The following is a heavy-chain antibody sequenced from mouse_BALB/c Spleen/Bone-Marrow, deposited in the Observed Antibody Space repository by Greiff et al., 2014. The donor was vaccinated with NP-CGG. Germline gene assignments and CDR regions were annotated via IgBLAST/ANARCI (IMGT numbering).Heavy chain of an antibody. CDR2: ISSGSSTI. V-gene: IGHV5-17*02. CDR3: ARSYYGSSYYFDY. CDR1: GFTFSSFG. J-gene: IGHJ2*01. Sequence: DVKLVKSGGGLVQPGGSRKLSCAASGFTFSSFGMHWVRQAPEKGLEWVAYISSGSSTIYYADTVKGRFTISRDNPKNTLFLQMTSLRSEDTAMYYCARSYYGSSYYFDYWGQGTTLTVSS. D-gene: IGHD1-1*01.